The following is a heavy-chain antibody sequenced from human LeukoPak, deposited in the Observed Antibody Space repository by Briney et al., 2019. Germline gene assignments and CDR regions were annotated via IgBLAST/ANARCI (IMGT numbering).Heavy chain of an antibody. CDR3: ARLDGSGSFDY. CDR2: INFNSGGT. V-gene: IGHV1-2*02. J-gene: IGHJ4*02. Sequence: ASVKVSCKASGYTFSGYYIQWVRQAPGQGLEWMGWINFNSGGTNPASKFQGRVTMTRDTSISTAYMELSRLRYDDTAVYYCARLDGSGSFDYWGQGTLVTVSS. D-gene: IGHD3-10*01. CDR1: GYTFSGYY.